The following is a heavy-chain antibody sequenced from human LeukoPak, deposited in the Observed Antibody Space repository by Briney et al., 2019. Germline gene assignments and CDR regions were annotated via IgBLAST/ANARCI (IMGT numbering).Heavy chain of an antibody. D-gene: IGHD5-24*01. J-gene: IGHJ4*02. Sequence: GGSLRLSCAASGFTISGYWMHWVRQAPGKGLEWVAVIWYDGSNKYYADSVKGRFTISRDNSKNTLYLRVNSLRAEDTAMYYCARDRGGRWLQVYYFDYWGQGTLVTVSS. CDR3: ARDRGGRWLQVYYFDY. CDR1: GFTISGYW. V-gene: IGHV3-33*08. CDR2: IWYDGSNK.